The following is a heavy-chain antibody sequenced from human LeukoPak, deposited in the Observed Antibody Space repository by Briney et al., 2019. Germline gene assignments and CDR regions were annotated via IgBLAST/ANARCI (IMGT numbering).Heavy chain of an antibody. D-gene: IGHD5-12*01. J-gene: IGHJ3*02. V-gene: IGHV3-7*01. CDR2: TKQDGSEK. Sequence: GGSLRLFCAASGFTFSSYWMSWVRQAPGKGLEWVANTKQDGSEKYYVDSVKGRFTISRDNAKNSLYLQMNSLRAEDTAVYYCARPCCGWLLDAFDIWGQGTMVTVSS. CDR1: GFTFSSYW. CDR3: ARPCCGWLLDAFDI.